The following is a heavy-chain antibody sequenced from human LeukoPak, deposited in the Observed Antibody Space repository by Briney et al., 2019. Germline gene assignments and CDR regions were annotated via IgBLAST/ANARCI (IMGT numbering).Heavy chain of an antibody. CDR2: IRSKAYGGTT. J-gene: IGHJ4*02. V-gene: IGHV3-49*04. CDR3: SSLSSLQPIRGVSSG. CDR1: GFTFGDYA. D-gene: IGHD3-10*01. Sequence: AGGSLRLSCTASGFTFGDYAMSWVRQAPGKGLEWVGYIRSKAYGGTTEYAAPVKGRFTISRDDSKSIGYLQMDSLKTEDTAVYYCSSLSSLQPIRGVSSGCGQGTLVTVST.